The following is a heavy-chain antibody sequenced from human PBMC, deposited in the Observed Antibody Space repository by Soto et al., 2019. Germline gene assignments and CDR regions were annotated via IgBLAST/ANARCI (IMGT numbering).Heavy chain of an antibody. CDR1: GFTFSSYA. CDR3: ARSPQYCTNGVCYLALSYYYGMDV. J-gene: IGHJ6*02. Sequence: GGSLRLSCAASGFTFSSYAMHWVRQAPGKGLEWVAVISYDGSNKYYADSVKGRFTISRDNSKNTLYLQMNSLRAEDTAVYYCARSPQYCTNGVCYLALSYYYGMDVWGQGTRVTVSS. CDR2: ISYDGSNK. D-gene: IGHD2-8*01. V-gene: IGHV3-30-3*01.